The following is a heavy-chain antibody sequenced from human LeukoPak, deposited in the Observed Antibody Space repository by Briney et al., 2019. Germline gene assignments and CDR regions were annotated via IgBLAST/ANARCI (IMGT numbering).Heavy chain of an antibody. CDR1: GYTLTGYY. V-gene: IGHV1-2*02. J-gene: IGHJ4*02. Sequence: GASARVSCKASGYTLTGYYMHWLRQAPGQGLEWMGWINPNSGDTNYAQKFQGRVTMTRDTSISTAYMELSRLTSDATAVYYCAKNPYEYYFDYWGQGTLVTVSS. D-gene: IGHD5-12*01. CDR2: INPNSGDT. CDR3: AKNPYEYYFDY.